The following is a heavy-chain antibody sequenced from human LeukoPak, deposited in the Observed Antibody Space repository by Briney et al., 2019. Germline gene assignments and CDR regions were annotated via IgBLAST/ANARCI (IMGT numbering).Heavy chain of an antibody. CDR2: IRYDGSNK. J-gene: IGHJ6*03. Sequence: QSGGSLRLSCTASGFTFSSYGMHWVRQAPGKGLEWVTFIRYDGSNKYYADSVKGRFTISRDNSKNTLYLQMGSLRAEDTAVYYCAKDTIMITFGGVISTYFTNYYYYYMDVWGKGTTVTVSS. CDR3: AKDTIMITFGGVISTYFTNYYYYYMDV. CDR1: GFTFSSYG. D-gene: IGHD3-16*02. V-gene: IGHV3-30*02.